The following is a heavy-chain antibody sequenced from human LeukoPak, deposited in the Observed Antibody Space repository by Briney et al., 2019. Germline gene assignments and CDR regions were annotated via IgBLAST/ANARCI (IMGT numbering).Heavy chain of an antibody. D-gene: IGHD3-10*01. V-gene: IGHV3-9*01. CDR3: AKDSYYYGSGSYYNGNYFDY. Sequence: GGSLRLSCAASGFTFGNYAMHWGRQAPGKVLEWVSGISWNSDTIDYADSVKGRFTISRDNAKNSLYLQMNSLRAEDTAVYYCAKDSYYYGSGSYYNGNYFDYWGQGTLVTVSS. CDR2: ISWNSDTI. J-gene: IGHJ4*02. CDR1: GFTFGNYA.